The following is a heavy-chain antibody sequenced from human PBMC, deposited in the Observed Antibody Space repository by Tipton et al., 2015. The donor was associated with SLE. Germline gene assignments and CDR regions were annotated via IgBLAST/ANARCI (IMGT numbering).Heavy chain of an antibody. J-gene: IGHJ3*02. Sequence: TLSLTCTVSGGSISSHCWSWIRQPPGKGLEWIGYIYYSGSTSYNPSLKSRLTILVDTSKNQFSLKLSSVTAADTAVYYCARNPITMVRGVIPGAFDIWGQGTMVTVSS. CDR2: IYYSGST. D-gene: IGHD3-10*01. CDR1: GGSISSHC. CDR3: ARNPITMVRGVIPGAFDI. V-gene: IGHV4-59*08.